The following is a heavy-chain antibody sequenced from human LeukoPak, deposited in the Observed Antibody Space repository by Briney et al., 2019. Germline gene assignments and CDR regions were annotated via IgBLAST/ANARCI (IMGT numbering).Heavy chain of an antibody. CDR1: GGTFSSYA. CDR2: IIPIFGTA. V-gene: IGHV1-69*13. J-gene: IGHJ5*02. Sequence: SVKVSCKASGGTFSSYAISWVRRAPGQGLEWMGGIIPIFGTANYAQKFQGRVTITADESTSTAYMELSSLRSEDTAVYYCASRTGIAAAGDGPWFDPWGQGTLVTVSS. CDR3: ASRTGIAAAGDGPWFDP. D-gene: IGHD6-13*01.